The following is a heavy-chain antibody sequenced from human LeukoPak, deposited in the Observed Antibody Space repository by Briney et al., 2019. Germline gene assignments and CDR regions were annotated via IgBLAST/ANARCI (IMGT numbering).Heavy chain of an antibody. CDR1: RLTFYSYD. CDR3: AKDCVYGSCCCFYFDH. D-gene: IGHD3-10*01. J-gene: IGHJ4*02. CDR2: ISGSGGST. V-gene: IGHV3-23*01. Sequence: AGGSLTLPCAVSRLTFYSYDMSWVRQAPGKGLEWVLAISGSGGSTSYADSVRGRLTISRDNRKNPMYLQMNSPEAEDMAVYDCAKDCVYGSCCCFYFDHWGQGTLVTVSS.